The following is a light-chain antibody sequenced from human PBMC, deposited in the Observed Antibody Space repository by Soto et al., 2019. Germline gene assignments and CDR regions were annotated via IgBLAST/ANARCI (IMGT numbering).Light chain of an antibody. CDR2: GAS. Sequence: DIRMTQSPSTLSASVGDRVTITCRASQSISYWLAWYQQIPGKAPKVLIYGASSLGSGVPSRFSGSGSGTEFTLTTSSLQPDHFATYFCQHYNSDPWTFGQRTKVEVK. J-gene: IGKJ1*01. V-gene: IGKV1-5*01. CDR3: QHYNSDPWT. CDR1: QSISYW.